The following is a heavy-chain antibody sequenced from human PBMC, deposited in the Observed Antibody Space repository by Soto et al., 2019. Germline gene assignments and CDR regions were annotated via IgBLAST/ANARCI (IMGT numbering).Heavy chain of an antibody. CDR1: GGSINPYY. J-gene: IGHJ4*02. V-gene: IGHV4-59*01. D-gene: IGHD6-13*01. Sequence: QVQLQESGPGLVRPSETLSLTCSVSGGSINPYYWSWIRQSPGKGLEWIGHIYSGTTNYNPSLKSRVTISVDTSKNQCSLKVNSVTAADTAVYYCAREVAAPAPFGYWGQGTLVTVSS. CDR2: IYSGTT. CDR3: AREVAAPAPFGY.